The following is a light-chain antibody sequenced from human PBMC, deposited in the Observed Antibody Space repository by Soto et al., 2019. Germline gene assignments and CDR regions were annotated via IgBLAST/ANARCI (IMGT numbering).Light chain of an antibody. V-gene: IGKV3-20*01. CDR1: QSVSSSY. J-gene: IGKJ1*01. CDR3: QQYGSSPRT. Sequence: EIVLTQSPGTLSLSPGERATLSCRASQSVSSSYLAWYQQKPGQAPRLLIYGASSRATGIPDRFSGSGSWTAFTLTISSLEPEDFAVYYCQQYGSSPRTFGQGTKVEIK. CDR2: GAS.